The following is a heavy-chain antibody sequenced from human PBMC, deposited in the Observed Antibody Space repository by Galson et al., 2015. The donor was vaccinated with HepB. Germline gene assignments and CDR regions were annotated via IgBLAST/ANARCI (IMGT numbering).Heavy chain of an antibody. V-gene: IGHV3-11*06. CDR2: ISQSGTYT. CDR1: GFTFSDYY. CDR3: ARVADADYGDHSHFDS. D-gene: IGHD4-17*01. Sequence: GSLRLSCAASGFTFSDYYMSWIRQAPGKGLEWISYISQSGTYTNYADSVKGRFTISRDNAQNSLYLQINSLRAEDTAVYYCARVADADYGDHSHFDSWGQGTLVTVSS. J-gene: IGHJ4*02.